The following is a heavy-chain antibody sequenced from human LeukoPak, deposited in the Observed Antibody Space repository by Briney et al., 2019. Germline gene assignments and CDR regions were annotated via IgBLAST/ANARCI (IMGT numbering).Heavy chain of an antibody. J-gene: IGHJ5*02. Sequence: SETLSLTCAVYGGSFSGYYWSWIRQPPGKGLEWIGEINHSGSTNYHPSLKSRVTISVDTSKNQFSLKLSSVTAADTAVYYCARGRGYSSGWYGSRWFDPWGQGTLVTVSS. V-gene: IGHV4-34*01. D-gene: IGHD6-19*01. CDR3: ARGRGYSSGWYGSRWFDP. CDR1: GGSFSGYY. CDR2: INHSGST.